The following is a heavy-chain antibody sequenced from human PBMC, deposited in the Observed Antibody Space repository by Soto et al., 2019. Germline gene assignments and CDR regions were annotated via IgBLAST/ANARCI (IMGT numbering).Heavy chain of an antibody. CDR3: ASSPDGCCSGGSCYSRGKAWFDP. D-gene: IGHD2-15*01. CDR1: GWSFSDYY. J-gene: IGHJ5*02. Sequence: QVQLQQWGAGLLKPSETLALTCAVYGWSFSDYYWCWIRQPPGRGLEWLGEINHSGSTNCNPSLKSRVTISVDTSKMQFALQPSYVAGADTAVYYWASSPDGCCSGGSCYSRGKAWFDPWGQGTLVTVSS. V-gene: IGHV4-34*01. CDR2: INHSGST.